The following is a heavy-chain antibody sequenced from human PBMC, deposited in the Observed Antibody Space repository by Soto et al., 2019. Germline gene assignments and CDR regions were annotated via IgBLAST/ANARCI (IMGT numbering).Heavy chain of an antibody. J-gene: IGHJ4*02. D-gene: IGHD3-22*01. CDR3: ARGQWGYYYDSSGYRHYYFDY. Sequence: PSETLSLTCAVYGGSFSGYYWSWIRQPPGKGLEWIGEINHSGSTNYNPSLKSRVTISVDTSKNQFSLKLSSVTAADTAVYYCARGQWGYYYDSSGYRHYYFDYWGQGTLVTVSS. V-gene: IGHV4-34*01. CDR2: INHSGST. CDR1: GGSFSGYY.